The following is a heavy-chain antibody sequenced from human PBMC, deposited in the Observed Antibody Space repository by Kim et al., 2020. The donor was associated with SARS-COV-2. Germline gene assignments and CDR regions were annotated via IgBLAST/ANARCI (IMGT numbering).Heavy chain of an antibody. CDR2: MNPSRGDT. V-gene: IGHV1-8*01. CDR3: ARGMSPSFNYDGRGGDAFNI. CDR1: GYSFLSYE. J-gene: IGHJ3*02. Sequence: ASVKVSCKASGYSFLSYEINWVRQATGQGLEWMGSMNPSRGDTDYALKFQGRVSMTRDTSTGTAYMELSSLRSEDTAVYFCARGMSPSFNYDGRGGDAFNIWGHGTMVTVSS. D-gene: IGHD3-22*01.